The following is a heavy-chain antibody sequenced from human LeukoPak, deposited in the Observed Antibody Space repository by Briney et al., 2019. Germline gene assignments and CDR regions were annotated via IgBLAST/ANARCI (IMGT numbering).Heavy chain of an antibody. V-gene: IGHV4-4*07. J-gene: IGHJ4*02. CDR3: ARAPEFSSGWLLDC. Sequence: NTSETLSLTCTVSGGSISTYYWSWIRQSAGKGLEWIGRIHGSGSTNYKPSLVSRVTMSVDTSKNQFSLKVTSVTAAGTGVYYCARAPEFSSGWLLDCWGQGSLVTVSS. D-gene: IGHD6-19*01. CDR2: IHGSGST. CDR1: GGSISTYY.